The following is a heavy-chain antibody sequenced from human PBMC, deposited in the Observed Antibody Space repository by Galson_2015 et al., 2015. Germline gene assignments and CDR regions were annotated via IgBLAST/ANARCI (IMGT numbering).Heavy chain of an antibody. D-gene: IGHD7-27*01. J-gene: IGHJ6*02. Sequence: SLRLSCAASGFTFNSYGINWVRQAPGKGLEWVAGISGSGGIKYYADSVKGRFTISRDNSKNTLYLQLYSLRAEDAAVYYCAKDAIRILGIDSYYGVDVWGQGTTVTVSS. CDR1: GFTFNSYG. CDR3: AKDAIRILGIDSYYGVDV. CDR2: ISGSGGIK. V-gene: IGHV3-23*01.